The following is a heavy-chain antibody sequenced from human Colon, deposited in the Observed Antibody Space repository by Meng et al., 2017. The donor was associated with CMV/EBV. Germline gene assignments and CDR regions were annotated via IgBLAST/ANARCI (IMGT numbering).Heavy chain of an antibody. V-gene: IGHV1-2*02. CDR3: AKAVAASDYYYRGLDV. Sequence: ASVKVSCKYSGYTFTDYYIHWVRQAPGQGLEWVGWINPYSGVTNSAQQFQGRVTMTRDTSISTVYMELTRLTSDDTARYYCAKAVAASDYYYRGLDVWGQGTTVTVSS. CDR2: INPYSGVT. J-gene: IGHJ6*02. D-gene: IGHD6-19*01. CDR1: GYTFTDYY.